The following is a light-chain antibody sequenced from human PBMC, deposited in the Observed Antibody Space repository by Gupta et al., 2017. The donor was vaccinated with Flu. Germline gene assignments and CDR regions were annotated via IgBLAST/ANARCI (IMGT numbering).Light chain of an antibody. CDR1: TRDVFTNKD. CDR3: KSSKNSGTHVV. J-gene: IGLJ2*01. CDR2: KDS. V-gene: IGLV2-14*01. Sequence: TTRDVFTNKDDSWYQQHPGKAPKLMMFKDSNRPSGVSKRFSGSKSGKTVSLTICGVQAEDEADYYCKSSKNSGTHVVFGGGTRLTVL.